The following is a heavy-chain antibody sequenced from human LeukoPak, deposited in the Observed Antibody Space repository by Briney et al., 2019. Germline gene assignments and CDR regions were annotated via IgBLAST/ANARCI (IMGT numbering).Heavy chain of an antibody. CDR1: GYPFTTYE. Sequence: GASVTVSCKTSGYPFTTYEINWVRQAAGQGLEWMGWVHPNTGNTAYAQRFQGRVTVTRDTSISTAYMELSSLTSNDTAVYFCARGPRNDPWGQGTLVTVSS. CDR2: VHPNTGNT. V-gene: IGHV1-8*01. CDR3: ARGPRNDP. J-gene: IGHJ5*02. D-gene: IGHD1-14*01.